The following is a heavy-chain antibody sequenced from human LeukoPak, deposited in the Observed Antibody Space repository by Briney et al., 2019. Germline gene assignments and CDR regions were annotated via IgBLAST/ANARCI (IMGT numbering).Heavy chain of an antibody. CDR3: ARDGRIAVAGTVPNWFDP. J-gene: IGHJ5*02. CDR1: GYTFTSYY. CDR2: INPSGGST. V-gene: IGHV1-46*01. D-gene: IGHD6-19*01. Sequence: ASVKVSCKASGYTFTSYYMHWVRQAPGQGLEWMGIINPSGGSTSYAQKFQGRVTMTRDTSTSTVYMELSSLRSEDTAVYYCARDGRIAVAGTVPNWFDPWGQGTLVTVFS.